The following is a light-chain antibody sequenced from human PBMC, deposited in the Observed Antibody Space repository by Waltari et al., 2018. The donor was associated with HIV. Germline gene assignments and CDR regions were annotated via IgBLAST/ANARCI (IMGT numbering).Light chain of an antibody. CDR3: QQLNTYAFT. V-gene: IGKV1-9*01. J-gene: IGKJ3*01. Sequence: DIQLTQSPPFLSASVGDRVTITCRASQDISRFLAWYQQKPGKAPQLLIYAASTLQTGVPSRFSSSGSGTEFSLTISSLQPEDFATYYCQQLNTYAFTFGPGTKVDIK. CDR2: AAS. CDR1: QDISRF.